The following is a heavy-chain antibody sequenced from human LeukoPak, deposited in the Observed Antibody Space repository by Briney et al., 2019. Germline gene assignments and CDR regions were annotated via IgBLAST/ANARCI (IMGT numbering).Heavy chain of an antibody. D-gene: IGHD1-26*01. CDR3: ARGVSGGSPDY. CDR2: ISGSGGSI. CDR1: GFIFSSYA. J-gene: IGHJ4*02. V-gene: IGHV3-23*01. Sequence: PGGSLRLSCATSGFIFSSYAMSWVRQAPGRGLEWVSSISGSGGSIYYADSVKGRFTISRDNSKNTLYLQMNSLRAEDTAVYSCARGVSGGSPDYWGQGTLVTVSS.